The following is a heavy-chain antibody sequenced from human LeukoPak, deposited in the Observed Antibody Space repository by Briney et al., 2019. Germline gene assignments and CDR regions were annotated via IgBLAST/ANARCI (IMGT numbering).Heavy chain of an antibody. V-gene: IGHV1-8*01. CDR3: ARGPPIRGYRYGYDTGYYYSYSMDV. D-gene: IGHD5-18*01. CDR1: GYTFTSYY. CDR2: MNPISGNT. J-gene: IGHJ6*03. Sequence: GASVKVSCKASGYTFTSYYMHWVRQAPGQGLEWMGWMNPISGNTGHAQKFQGRVTMTRDTSISTAYMELSSLRSEDTAVYYCARGPPIRGYRYGYDTGYYYSYSMDVWGKGTTVTISS.